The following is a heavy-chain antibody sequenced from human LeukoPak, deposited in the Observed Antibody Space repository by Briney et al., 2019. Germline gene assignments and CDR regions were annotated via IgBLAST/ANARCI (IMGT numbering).Heavy chain of an antibody. CDR2: IWYDGSNK. CDR3: ARLEGSSPGYFDY. V-gene: IGHV3-33*01. Sequence: GGSLRLSCAASGFTFSSYGMHWVRQAPGKGLEWVAVIWYDGSNKYYADSVKGRFTTSRGNSKNTLYLQMNSLRAADTAVYYCARLEGSSPGYFDYWGQGTLVTVSS. D-gene: IGHD6-6*01. J-gene: IGHJ4*02. CDR1: GFTFSSYG.